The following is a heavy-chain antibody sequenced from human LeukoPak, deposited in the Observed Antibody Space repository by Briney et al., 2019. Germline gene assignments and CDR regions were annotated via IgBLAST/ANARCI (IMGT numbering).Heavy chain of an antibody. CDR3: ARDTETTHFDY. CDR2: ISGSSSTK. Sequence: GGSLRLSCAASGFTFSSYSMNWVRQAPGKRLEWLSYISGSSSTKYYADSLKGRFTISRDNAKNSLYLEMSSLRAEDTAVYYCARDTETTHFDYWGQGTLVTVSS. D-gene: IGHD1-7*01. CDR1: GFTFSSYS. V-gene: IGHV3-48*01. J-gene: IGHJ4*02.